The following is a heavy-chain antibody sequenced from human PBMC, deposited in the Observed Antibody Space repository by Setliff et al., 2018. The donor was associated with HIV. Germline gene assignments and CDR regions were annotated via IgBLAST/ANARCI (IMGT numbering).Heavy chain of an antibody. CDR2: INPNSGGT. V-gene: IGHV1-2*06. CDR1: GYTFTAYY. Sequence: ASVKVSCKASGYTFTAYYMHWVRQAPGQGLEWMGRINPNSGGTNYAQKFQGRVTMTRDTSISTAYMELSRLRSDDTAVYYCASRVHCTNGVCLDAFDIWGQGTMVTVSS. CDR3: ASRVHCTNGVCLDAFDI. J-gene: IGHJ3*02. D-gene: IGHD2-8*01.